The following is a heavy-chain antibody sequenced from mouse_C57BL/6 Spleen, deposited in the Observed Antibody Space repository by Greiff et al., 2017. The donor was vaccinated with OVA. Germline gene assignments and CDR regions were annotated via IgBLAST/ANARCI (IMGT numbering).Heavy chain of an antibody. CDR2: IYPGDGDT. V-gene: IGHV1-82*01. CDR1: GYAFSSSW. CDR3: ARWGNYEAY. Sequence: VQGVESGPELVKPGASVKISCKASGYAFSSSWMNWVKQRPGKGLEWIGRIYPGDGDTNYNGKFKGKATLTADKSSSTADMQLSSLTSEDSAVYFCARWGNYEAYWGQGTLVTVSA. J-gene: IGHJ3*01. D-gene: IGHD2-1*01.